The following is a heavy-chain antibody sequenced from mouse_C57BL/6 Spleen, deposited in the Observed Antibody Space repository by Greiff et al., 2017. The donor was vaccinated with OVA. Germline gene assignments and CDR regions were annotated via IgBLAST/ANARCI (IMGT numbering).Heavy chain of an antibody. CDR1: GYAFTNYS. V-gene: IGHV1-54*01. D-gene: IGHD1-3*01. Sequence: VQLVESGAELVRPGTSVKVSCKASGYAFTNYSIEWVKQRPGQGLEWIGLINPGSGGTNYNEKFKGKATLTADKSSSTAYMQLSSLTSEASAVYFCAIDITLYSDPYYYAMDYWGQGTSVTVSS. CDR3: AIDITLYSDPYYYAMDY. J-gene: IGHJ4*01. CDR2: INPGSGGT.